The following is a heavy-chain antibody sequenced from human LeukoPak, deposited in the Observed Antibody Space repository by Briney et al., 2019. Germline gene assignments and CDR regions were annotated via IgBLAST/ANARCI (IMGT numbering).Heavy chain of an antibody. CDR1: GGSISSSSYY. Sequence: SETLSLTCTVSGGSISSSSYYWGWIRQPPGKGLEWIGSIYYSGSTYYNPSLKSRVTISVDTSKNQFSLKLSSVTAADTALYYCARVAAAGPERDNWGQGTLVTVSS. D-gene: IGHD6-13*01. CDR3: ARVAAAGPERDN. J-gene: IGHJ4*02. V-gene: IGHV4-39*01. CDR2: IYYSGST.